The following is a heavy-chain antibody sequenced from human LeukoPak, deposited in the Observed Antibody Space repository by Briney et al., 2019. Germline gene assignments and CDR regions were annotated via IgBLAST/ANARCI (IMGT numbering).Heavy chain of an antibody. CDR2: IYPGDSDT. J-gene: IGHJ5*02. CDR1: GYRFTSYW. Sequence: GESLKISCKGFGYRFTSYWIGWVRQMPGKGLEWMGIIYPGDSDTRYSPSFQGQVTISADKSISTAYLQWSSLKASDTAMYYCARHGGYSYGQNWFDPWGQGTLVTVSS. D-gene: IGHD5-18*01. V-gene: IGHV5-51*01. CDR3: ARHGGYSYGQNWFDP.